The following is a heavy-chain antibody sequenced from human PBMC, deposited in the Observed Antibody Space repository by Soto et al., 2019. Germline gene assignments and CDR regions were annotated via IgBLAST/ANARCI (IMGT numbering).Heavy chain of an antibody. V-gene: IGHV3-15*07. D-gene: IGHD4-17*01. J-gene: IGHJ6*02. Sequence: PGGSLRLSCAASGFTFSNAWMNWVRQAPGKGLEWVGRIKSKTDGGTTDYAAPVKGRFTISRDDSKNTLYLQMNSLKTEDTAVYYCTTDPGGDYVTSDYYYYYGMDVWGQGTTVTVSS. CDR2: IKSKTDGGTT. CDR3: TTDPGGDYVTSDYYYYYGMDV. CDR1: GFTFSNAW.